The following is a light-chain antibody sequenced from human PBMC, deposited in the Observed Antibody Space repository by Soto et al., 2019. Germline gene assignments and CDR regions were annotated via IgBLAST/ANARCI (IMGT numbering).Light chain of an antibody. Sequence: EIVMRQSPGTLSLSPGERATLSCRASQSVSSSYLAWYQQKPGQAPRLLIYGASSRATGIPGRFSGSGSGTDFTLTISRLEPEDFAVYYCQQYGSSPPITFGQGTRLEI. CDR1: QSVSSSY. CDR3: QQYGSSPPIT. V-gene: IGKV3-20*01. CDR2: GAS. J-gene: IGKJ5*01.